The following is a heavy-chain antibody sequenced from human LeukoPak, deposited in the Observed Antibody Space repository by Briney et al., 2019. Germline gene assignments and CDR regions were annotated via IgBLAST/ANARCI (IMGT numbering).Heavy chain of an antibody. CDR1: GYTFTSFA. V-gene: IGHV1-18*01. CDR2: ISAYNGNT. J-gene: IGHJ4*02. Sequence: GASVKVSCKASGYTFTSFAMNWVRQAPGQGLEWMGWISAYNGNTNYAQKLQGRVTMTTDTSTSTAYMELRSLRSDDTAVYYCARDLPRSVYFDYWGQETLVTVSS. D-gene: IGHD3-10*01. CDR3: ARDLPRSVYFDY.